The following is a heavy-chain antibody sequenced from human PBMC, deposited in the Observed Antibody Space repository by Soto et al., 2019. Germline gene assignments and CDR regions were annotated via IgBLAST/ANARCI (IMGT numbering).Heavy chain of an antibody. V-gene: IGHV4-34*01. CDR1: GKSLSGYY. CDR2: INHSGNT. D-gene: IGHD1-26*01. CDR3: ARHHVRGRTIAGAAEF. Sequence: QVQLQQWGAGLLKPSVTLSLTCAVYGKSLSGYYWSWIRQPPGKALEWIGEINHSGNTNYNPSLKSRVTISVDTSKNQLFLNLSSVTAADTAMYYCARHHVRGRTIAGAAEFWGQGTLVTVSS. J-gene: IGHJ4*02.